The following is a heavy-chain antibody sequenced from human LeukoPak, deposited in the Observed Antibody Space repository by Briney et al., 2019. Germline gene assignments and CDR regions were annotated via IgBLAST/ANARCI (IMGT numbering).Heavy chain of an antibody. J-gene: IGHJ3*02. Sequence: GGSLRLSCAASGFTFSSYAMSWVRQAPGKGLEWVSAISGSGGSTYYADSVKGRFTISRDNSKNTLYLQMNSLRAEDTAVYYCGRARGSWNAFDIWGQGTMVTVSS. D-gene: IGHD1-26*01. CDR3: GRARGSWNAFDI. CDR1: GFTFSSYA. CDR2: ISGSGGST. V-gene: IGHV3-23*01.